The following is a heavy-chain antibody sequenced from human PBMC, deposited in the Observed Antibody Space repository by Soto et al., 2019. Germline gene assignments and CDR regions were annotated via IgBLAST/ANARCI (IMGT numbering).Heavy chain of an antibody. J-gene: IGHJ4*01. Sequence: EVQLVESGGGLVQPGGSLRLSCAASGFKFSNYWMTWVRQAPGKGLEWVANIKEDGGERNYVDSLKGRFTISRDNAKNSLYLQMNSLRAEDTAVYYCARAGSENDNWGQGTLVTVSS. CDR1: GFKFSNYW. D-gene: IGHD3-10*01. V-gene: IGHV3-7*05. CDR2: IKEDGGER. CDR3: ARAGSENDN.